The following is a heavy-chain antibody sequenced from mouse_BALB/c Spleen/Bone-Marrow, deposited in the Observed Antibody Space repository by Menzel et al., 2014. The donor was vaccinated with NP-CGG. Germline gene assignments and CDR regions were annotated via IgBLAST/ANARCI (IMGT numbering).Heavy chain of an antibody. CDR2: IIPYTGDT. Sequence: VQLQQSGPELVKPGASVKISCKASGYSFTGYFMNWVKQSHGQSLEWIGRIIPYTGDTFYNQKFKGKATLTVDKSSSSAHMDLLTLASDDSAVYDCGSHGNYDEGSYWGQGTSVTVSS. CDR1: GYSFTGYF. V-gene: IGHV1-20*02. J-gene: IGHJ4*01. CDR3: GSHGNYDEGSY. D-gene: IGHD2-1*01.